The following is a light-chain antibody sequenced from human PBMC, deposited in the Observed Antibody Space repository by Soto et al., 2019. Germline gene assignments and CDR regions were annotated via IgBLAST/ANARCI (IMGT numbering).Light chain of an antibody. CDR2: DVS. CDR3: CSYAGNSLWV. J-gene: IGLJ3*02. Sequence: QSALTQPRSVSGSPGQSVTISCTGTSSEVGGYNYVSWYQQHPGKAPKLMIYDVSKWPSGVPDRFSGSKSGNTASLTISGVQAEDEADYYCCSYAGNSLWVFGGETKLTVL. CDR1: SSEVGGYNY. V-gene: IGLV2-11*01.